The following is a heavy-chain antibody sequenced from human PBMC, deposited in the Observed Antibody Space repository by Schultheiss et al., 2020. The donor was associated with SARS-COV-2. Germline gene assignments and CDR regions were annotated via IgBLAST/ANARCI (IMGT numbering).Heavy chain of an antibody. Sequence: GGSLRLSCAASGFTFSSYAMSWVRQAPGRGLEWVANIKQDGSEKYYADSVKGRFTISRDNSKNTLYLQMNSLRAEDTAVYYCARAYDRSSWYPPGVWYGMDVWGQGTTVTVSS. CDR2: IKQDGSEK. D-gene: IGHD6-13*01. CDR3: ARAYDRSSWYPPGVWYGMDV. J-gene: IGHJ6*02. V-gene: IGHV3-7*01. CDR1: GFTFSSYA.